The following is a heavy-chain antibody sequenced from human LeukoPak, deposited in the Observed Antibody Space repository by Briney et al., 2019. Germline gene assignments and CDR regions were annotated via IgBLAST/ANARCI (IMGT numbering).Heavy chain of an antibody. CDR1: GYRFSSYW. CDR3: ARPYYYDSSGYAFDI. V-gene: IGHV5-51*01. D-gene: IGHD3-22*01. CDR2: IFPGDSDA. J-gene: IGHJ3*02. Sequence: GESLQISCKGSGYRFSSYWIAWVRQMPGKGLEWMGIIFPGDSDARYSPSFQGQVTISADKSISAAYLQWSSLKASDTAMYYCARPYYYDSSGYAFDIWGQGTTVTVSS.